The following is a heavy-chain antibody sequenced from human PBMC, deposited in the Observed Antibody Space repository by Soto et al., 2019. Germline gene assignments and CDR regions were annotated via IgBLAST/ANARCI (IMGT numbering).Heavy chain of an antibody. D-gene: IGHD6-13*01. CDR2: INAHKGNA. Sequence: ASVKVSCQASGYGYSSNGIIWVRQAPGQGLEWMGWINAHKGNAQYAQKLQGRVTMTTDTSTSTAYMELRSLRSDDTAVYYCARPGIAAAGTFDYWGQGTLVTVSS. J-gene: IGHJ4*02. CDR3: ARPGIAAAGTFDY. V-gene: IGHV1-18*01. CDR1: GYGYSSNG.